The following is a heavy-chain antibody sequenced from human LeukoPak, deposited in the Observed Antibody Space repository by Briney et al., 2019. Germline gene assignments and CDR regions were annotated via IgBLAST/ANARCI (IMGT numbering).Heavy chain of an antibody. D-gene: IGHD3-10*01. CDR1: ALTFNTYT. Sequence: GGSLRLSCTPSALTFNTYTMRWVRQPPGKGLEWVSLLTCNADRTYYADSVKGRFTISRDNSKNSLYLQMNSLKIEDTALYYCERDNAEVVTGGTMDYRGQGTLVTVSS. CDR3: ERDNAEVVTGGTMDY. V-gene: IGHV3-43*01. CDR2: LTCNADRT. J-gene: IGHJ4*02.